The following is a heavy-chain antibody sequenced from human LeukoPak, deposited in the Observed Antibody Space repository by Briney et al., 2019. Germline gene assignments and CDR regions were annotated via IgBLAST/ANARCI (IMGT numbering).Heavy chain of an antibody. CDR3: AADISRWWYYY. Sequence: SETLSLTCAVYGGSFSGYYWSWIRQSPGKGLEWIGEMNDSGSTNYNPSLKSRITISVDTSKSQFSLKLSSVTAADTAVYFCAADISRWWYYYWGQGTLVTVSS. D-gene: IGHD2-15*01. CDR1: GGSFSGYY. J-gene: IGHJ4*02. CDR2: MNDSGST. V-gene: IGHV4-34*01.